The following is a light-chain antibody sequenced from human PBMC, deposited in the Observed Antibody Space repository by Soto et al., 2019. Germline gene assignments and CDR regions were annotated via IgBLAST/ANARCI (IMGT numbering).Light chain of an antibody. V-gene: IGKV3-11*01. CDR2: DAS. J-gene: IGKJ4*01. Sequence: EIVLTQSPATLSLSPGERATLSCRASQNIDTYVAWYQQKPGQVPRLLMYDASNRATGIPARFSGGGSGTDFTLTISSPEPEDFAVYYCQQRRNWPITFGGGTKVEIK. CDR1: QNIDTY. CDR3: QQRRNWPIT.